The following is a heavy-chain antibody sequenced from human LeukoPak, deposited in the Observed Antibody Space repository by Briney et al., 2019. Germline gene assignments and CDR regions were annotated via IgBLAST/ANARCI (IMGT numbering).Heavy chain of an antibody. CDR3: AKDRGYSNPISYTDV. CDR2: IRYDGSIK. CDR1: GFTFSSYG. Sequence: GGSLRLSCAASGFTFSSYGMHWVRQAPGKGLEWVTFIRYDGSIKYYADSLKGRFTISREYSKKPLYLQMNSLRARATAVYFFAKDRGYSNPISYTDVCGKGATVTVSS. V-gene: IGHV3-30*02. J-gene: IGHJ6*03. D-gene: IGHD4-11*01.